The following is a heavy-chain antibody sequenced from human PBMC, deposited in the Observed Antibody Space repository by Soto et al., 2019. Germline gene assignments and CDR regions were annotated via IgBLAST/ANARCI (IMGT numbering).Heavy chain of an antibody. CDR2: RKQDGSEK. CDR1: GFTFSSYW. V-gene: IGHV3-7*05. D-gene: IGHD1-26*01. CDR3: ARQLYSGSPMGPEG. Sequence: EVQLVESGGGLVQPGGSLRLSCAASGFTFSSYWMSWVRQAPGKGLEWVANRKQDGSEKYYVDSVKGRFTISRDNAKNSRYLQMNSLRAEDTAVYYCARQLYSGSPMGPEGWVQGTTVTVSS. J-gene: IGHJ6*02.